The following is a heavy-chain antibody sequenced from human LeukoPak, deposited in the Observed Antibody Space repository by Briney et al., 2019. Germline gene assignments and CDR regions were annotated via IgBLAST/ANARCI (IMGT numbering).Heavy chain of an antibody. Sequence: PGGSLRLSCAASGFTFSSYTMNWVRQAPGKGLEWVSSISSDSSYIYYADSVKGRFTISRDNAKNSLYLQMNSLRAEDTAVYYCAGGPQPALTGLVNAFDIWGQGTMVSVSS. D-gene: IGHD3/OR15-3a*01. CDR1: GFTFSSYT. J-gene: IGHJ3*02. CDR3: AGGPQPALTGLVNAFDI. V-gene: IGHV3-21*01. CDR2: ISSDSSYI.